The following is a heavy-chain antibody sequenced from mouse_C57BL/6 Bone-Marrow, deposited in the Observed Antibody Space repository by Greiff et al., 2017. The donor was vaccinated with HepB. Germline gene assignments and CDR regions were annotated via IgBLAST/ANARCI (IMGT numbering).Heavy chain of an antibody. CDR2: IRLKSDNYAT. Sequence: EVHLVESGGGLVQPGGSMKLSCVASGFTFSNYWMNWVRQSPEKGLEWVAQIRLKSDNYATNYAASWKGRFTISRDDSKSSVYRQMNNLRAEDTGIYYCTGGYKEFAYWGQGTLVTVSA. V-gene: IGHV6-3*01. CDR1: GFTFSNYW. D-gene: IGHD1-2*01. CDR3: TGGYKEFAY. J-gene: IGHJ3*01.